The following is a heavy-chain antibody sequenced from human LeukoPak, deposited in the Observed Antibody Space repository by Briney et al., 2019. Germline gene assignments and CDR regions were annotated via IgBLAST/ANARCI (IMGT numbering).Heavy chain of an antibody. CDR2: MHYGGSP. Sequence: SETLSLTCTVSGGSISSGDYIWTWIRQPPGKGLEWIGRMHYGGSPSYNPSLQSRVTISADTSKNQFSLSLYSVTAADTAVYYCTRGLPSDKIDYWGQGALVTVSS. V-gene: IGHV4-30-4*01. CDR1: GGSISSGDYI. CDR3: TRGLPSDKIDY. J-gene: IGHJ4*02. D-gene: IGHD2-15*01.